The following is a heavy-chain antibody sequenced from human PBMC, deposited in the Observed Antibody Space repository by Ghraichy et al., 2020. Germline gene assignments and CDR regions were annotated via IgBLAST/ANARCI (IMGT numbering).Heavy chain of an antibody. D-gene: IGHD6-19*01. CDR1: GFTFSSYG. CDR3: ARGYSSGWHQD. V-gene: IGHV3-33*01. CDR2: IWYDGSNK. J-gene: IGHJ4*02. Sequence: GGSLRLSCAASGFTFSSYGMHWVRQAPGKGLEWVAVIWYDGSNKYYADSVKGRFTISRDNSKNTLYLQMNSLRAEDTAVYYCARGYSSGWHQDWGQGTLVTVSS.